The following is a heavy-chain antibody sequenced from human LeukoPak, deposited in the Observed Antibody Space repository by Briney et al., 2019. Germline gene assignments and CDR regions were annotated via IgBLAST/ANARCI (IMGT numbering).Heavy chain of an antibody. D-gene: IGHD6-6*01. CDR2: INHSGST. J-gene: IGHJ5*02. CDR1: GGSFSGYY. CDR3: ARYSSSFSNWFDP. Sequence: SETLSLTCAVYGGSFSGYYWSWIRQPPGKGLEWIGEINHSGSTNYNPSLKSRVTISVDTSKNQFSLKLSSVTAADTAVYYCARYSSSFSNWFDPWGQGTLVTVSS. V-gene: IGHV4-34*01.